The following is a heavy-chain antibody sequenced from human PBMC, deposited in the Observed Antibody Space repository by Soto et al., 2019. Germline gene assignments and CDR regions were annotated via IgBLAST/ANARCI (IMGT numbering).Heavy chain of an antibody. V-gene: IGHV3-72*01. CDR1: GFTFSDHY. D-gene: IGHD2-8*01. Sequence: GGSLRLSCAASGFTFSDHYMDWVRQAPGKGLEWVGRARNRVNGYIIAYAASVRGRFTISRGDSKNSLYLQMNSLTAEDTAVYFCARLMGTAFDLWGQGTLVTVSS. CDR3: ARLMGTAFDL. J-gene: IGHJ4*02. CDR2: ARNRVNGYII.